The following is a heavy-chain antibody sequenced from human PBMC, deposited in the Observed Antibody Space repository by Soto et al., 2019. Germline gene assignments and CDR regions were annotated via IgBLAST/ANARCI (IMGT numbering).Heavy chain of an antibody. Sequence: QVQLVESGGGVVQPGTSLRLSCAASGFTFSTYGMHWVRQAPGKGLEWVAVISKDGNDQYYADSVKGRFTVSRDNSKNTLSLQMTSLRPEDTAFYYCAKDSWEFTRYFDSWGQGTRVTVS. CDR1: GFTFSTYG. D-gene: IGHD3-10*01. CDR2: ISKDGNDQ. J-gene: IGHJ4*02. CDR3: AKDSWEFTRYFDS. V-gene: IGHV3-30*18.